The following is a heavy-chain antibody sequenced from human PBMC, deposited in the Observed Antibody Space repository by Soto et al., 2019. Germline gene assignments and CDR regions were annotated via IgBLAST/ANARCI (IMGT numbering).Heavy chain of an antibody. D-gene: IGHD1-26*01. J-gene: IGHJ4*02. CDR3: ARGVQWELYYFDY. CDR2: IYYSGST. Sequence: SETLSLTCTVSGGSISSGGYYWSWIRQHPGKGLEWIGYIYYSGSTYYNPSLKSRVTISVDTSKNQFSLKLSSVTAADTAVYYCARGVQWELYYFDYWGQGTLATVSS. V-gene: IGHV4-31*03. CDR1: GGSISSGGYY.